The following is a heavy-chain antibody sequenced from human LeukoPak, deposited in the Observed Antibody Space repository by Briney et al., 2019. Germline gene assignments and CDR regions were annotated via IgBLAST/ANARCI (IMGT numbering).Heavy chain of an antibody. CDR1: TFSVYTNY. V-gene: IGHV3-66*01. CDR2: IYGGDST. Sequence: GGSLRLSCAASTFSVYTNYMSWVRQAPGKGLEWVSVIYGGDSTYYADSVRGRFTISRDISKNTVSLQMNSLRAEDTAVYYCARWGVVRGVMVFDYWGQGTLVTVSS. J-gene: IGHJ4*02. CDR3: ARWGVVRGVMVFDY. D-gene: IGHD3-10*01.